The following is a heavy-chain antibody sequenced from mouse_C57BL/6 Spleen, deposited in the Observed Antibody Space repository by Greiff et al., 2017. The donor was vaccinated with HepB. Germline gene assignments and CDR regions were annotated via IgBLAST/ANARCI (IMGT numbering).Heavy chain of an antibody. Sequence: QVQLQQSGAELVRPGASVTLSCKASGYTFTDYEMHWVKQTPVHGLEWIGAIDPETGGTAYNQKFKGKAILTADKSSSTAYMELRSLTSEDSAVYYCTREGIYGSWFDYWGQGTTLTVSS. CDR3: TREGIYGSWFDY. CDR2: IDPETGGT. V-gene: IGHV1-15*01. J-gene: IGHJ2*01. D-gene: IGHD1-1*01. CDR1: GYTFTDYE.